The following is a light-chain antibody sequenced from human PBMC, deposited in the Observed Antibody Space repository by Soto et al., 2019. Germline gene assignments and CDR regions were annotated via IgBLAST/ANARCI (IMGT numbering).Light chain of an antibody. Sequence: TSSDVGGYNYVSWYQQHPGKAPKLMISDVSNRPSGVSNRSSGSKSGNTASLTISGLQTEDEADYCSSYTTSSTYVFGTGTKVTVL. CDR1: SSDVGGYNY. CDR2: DVS. CDR3: SSYTTSSTYV. V-gene: IGLV2-14*04. J-gene: IGLJ1*01.